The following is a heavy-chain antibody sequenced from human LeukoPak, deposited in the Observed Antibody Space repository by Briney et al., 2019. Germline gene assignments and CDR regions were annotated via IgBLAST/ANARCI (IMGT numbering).Heavy chain of an antibody. V-gene: IGHV3-21*01. CDR3: APIDYFDY. Sequence: KAGGSLRLSCAASGFTFGSSSMNWVRQAPGKGLEWVSSISSSSSYIYYADSVKGRFTISRDNAKNTLYLQMNSLRAEDTAVYYCAPIDYFDYWGQGTLVTVSS. CDR2: ISSSSSYI. J-gene: IGHJ4*02. CDR1: GFTFGSSS.